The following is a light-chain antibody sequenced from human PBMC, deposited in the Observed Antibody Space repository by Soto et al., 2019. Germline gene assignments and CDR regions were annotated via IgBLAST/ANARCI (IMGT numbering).Light chain of an antibody. Sequence: DIVMTQSPDSLAVSLGERATINCKSSQSVLYSSNNKNYLAWYQQKPGQPPKLLIYWASTRESGVPDRFSGSGSGTDFTLTISSLHAEDVAVYYCQQYYSTTLTFGQGTRLEIK. CDR1: QSVLYSSNNKNY. V-gene: IGKV4-1*01. CDR3: QQYYSTTLT. CDR2: WAS. J-gene: IGKJ5*01.